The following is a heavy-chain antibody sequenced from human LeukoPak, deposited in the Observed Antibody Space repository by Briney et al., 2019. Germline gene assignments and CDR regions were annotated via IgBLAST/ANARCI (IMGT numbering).Heavy chain of an antibody. CDR2: IIPIFGTA. D-gene: IGHD2-15*01. CDR1: GGTFSSYA. CDR3: ARGSPTYCSGGSCYSGGDY. Sequence: ASVKVSCKASGGTFSSYAISWVRQAPGQGLEWMGGIIPIFGTANYAQKFQGRVTITADESTSTAYMELSSLRSEDTAVYYCARGSPTYCSGGSCYSGGDYWGQGTLVTVSS. J-gene: IGHJ4*02. V-gene: IGHV1-69*13.